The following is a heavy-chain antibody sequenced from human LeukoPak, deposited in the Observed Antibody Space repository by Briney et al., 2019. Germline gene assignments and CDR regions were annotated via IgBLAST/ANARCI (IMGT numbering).Heavy chain of an antibody. Sequence: SETLSLTCTVSGGSIRGSDFYWGWIRQPPGKRLEWIGTIYSTGSTYYNASLKSRVTISVDTSKNQFSLRLTSVTAADTAVYYCATWLQMHFWGQGTLVTVSS. CDR2: IYSTGST. CDR1: GGSIRGSDFY. V-gene: IGHV4-39*07. D-gene: IGHD5-24*01. J-gene: IGHJ4*02. CDR3: ATWLQMHF.